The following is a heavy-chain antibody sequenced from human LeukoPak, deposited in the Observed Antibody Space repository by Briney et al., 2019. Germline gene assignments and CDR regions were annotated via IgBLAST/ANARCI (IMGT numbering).Heavy chain of an antibody. J-gene: IGHJ3*02. D-gene: IGHD6-13*01. V-gene: IGHV3-53*01. CDR3: ARSEIGGSWSVGAFDI. CDR1: GFTVSSNY. CDR2: IYSGGST. Sequence: GGSLRLSCAASGFTVSSNYMSWVRQAPGKGLEWVSVIYSGGSTYYADSVKGRFTISRDNSKNTLYLQMNSLRAEDTAVYYCARSEIGGSWSVGAFDIWGQGTMVTVSS.